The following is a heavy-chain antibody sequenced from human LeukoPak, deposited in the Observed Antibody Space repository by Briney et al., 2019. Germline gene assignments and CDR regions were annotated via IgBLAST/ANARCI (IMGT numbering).Heavy chain of an antibody. J-gene: IGHJ6*03. CDR2: ITWDGGST. D-gene: IGHD6-13*01. CDR1: GFPFDDYA. CDR3: AKEGVAAVARVNYYYMDV. Sequence: GGSLRLSCTASGFPFDDYAMHWVRQAPGKGLGWVSLITWDGGSTYYADSVKGRFTISRDNSKNSLYLQMNSLRAEDTALYYCAKEGVAAVARVNYYYMDVWGKGTTVTVSS. V-gene: IGHV3-43D*03.